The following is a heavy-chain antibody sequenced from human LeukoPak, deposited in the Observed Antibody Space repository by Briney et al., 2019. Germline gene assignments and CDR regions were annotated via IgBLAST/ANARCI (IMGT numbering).Heavy chain of an antibody. D-gene: IGHD3-10*01. V-gene: IGHV3-9*01. CDR2: ISWNSGSI. CDR1: GFTFDDYA. CDR3: ARVRYSGSGEEIDP. J-gene: IGHJ5*02. Sequence: GGSLRLSCAASGFTFDDYAMHWVRQAPGKGLEWVSGISWNSGSIGYADSVKGRFTISRDNAKNSLYLQMNSLRAEDTALYYCARVRYSGSGEEIDPWGQGTLVTVSS.